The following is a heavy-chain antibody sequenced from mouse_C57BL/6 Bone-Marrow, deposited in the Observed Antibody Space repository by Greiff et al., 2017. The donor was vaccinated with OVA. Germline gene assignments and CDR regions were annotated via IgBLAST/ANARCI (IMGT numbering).Heavy chain of an antibody. CDR3: TSDVSAFAY. CDR1: GFTFSDAW. Sequence: EVQLVESGGGLVQPGGSMKLSCAASGFTFSDAWMDWVRQSPEKGLEWVAEIRNKANNHETYYAESGKGRVTISRDDPQSCVYLQMNSLRAEDTGIYYCTSDVSAFAYWGQVTLVTVSA. J-gene: IGHJ3*01. CDR2: IRNKANNHET. V-gene: IGHV6-6*01.